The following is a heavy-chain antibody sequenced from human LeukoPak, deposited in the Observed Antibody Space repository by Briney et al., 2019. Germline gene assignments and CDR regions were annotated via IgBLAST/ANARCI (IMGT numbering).Heavy chain of an antibody. Sequence: GGSLRLSCAASGFTFSSYAMSWVRQAPGKGLEWVSAISGSGGSTYYADSVKGRFTISRDNSKNTLYLQMNSLRAEDTAVYYCAKSGGGTMIVVVITQYYFDYWGQGTLVTVSS. J-gene: IGHJ4*02. V-gene: IGHV3-23*01. CDR3: AKSGGGTMIVVVITQYYFDY. D-gene: IGHD3-22*01. CDR1: GFTFSSYA. CDR2: ISGSGGST.